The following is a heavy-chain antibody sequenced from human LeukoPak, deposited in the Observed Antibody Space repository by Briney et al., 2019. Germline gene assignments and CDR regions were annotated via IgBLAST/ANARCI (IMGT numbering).Heavy chain of an antibody. CDR2: ISAYNGNT. J-gene: IGHJ4*02. Sequence: ASVKVSCKASGYTFTSYGISWVRQAPGQGLEWMGWISAYNGNTNYAQKLQGRVTMTTDTSTSTAYMELRSLRSDDTAVYYCASSLGDYGSGSYSHWGQGTLVTVSS. D-gene: IGHD3-10*01. CDR1: GYTFTSYG. CDR3: ASSLGDYGSGSYSH. V-gene: IGHV1-18*01.